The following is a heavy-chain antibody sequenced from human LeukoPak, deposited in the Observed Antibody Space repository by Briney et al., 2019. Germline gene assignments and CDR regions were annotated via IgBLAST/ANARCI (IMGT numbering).Heavy chain of an antibody. V-gene: IGHV3-23*01. Sequence: GRSLRLSCAASGFTFSSYAMSWVRQAPGKGLEWVSAISGSGGSTYYADSVKGRFTISRDNAKNSLYLQMNSLRDEDTAVYYCARGAPHYDFWSGYLGKLLFDYWGQGTLVTVSS. CDR1: GFTFSSYA. J-gene: IGHJ4*02. CDR2: ISGSGGST. CDR3: ARGAPHYDFWSGYLGKLLFDY. D-gene: IGHD3-3*01.